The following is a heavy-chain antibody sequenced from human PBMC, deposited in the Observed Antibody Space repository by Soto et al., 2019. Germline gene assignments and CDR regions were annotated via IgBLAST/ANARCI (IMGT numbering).Heavy chain of an antibody. Sequence: GGSLRLSCAASGFTFSSYAMHWVRQAPGKGLEWVAVISYDGSNKYYADSVKGRFTISGDNSKNTLYLQMNSLRAEDTAVYYCARGGEWYYFDYWGQGTLVTVS. V-gene: IGHV3-30-3*01. CDR2: ISYDGSNK. CDR1: GFTFSSYA. CDR3: ARGGEWYYFDY. D-gene: IGHD3-3*01. J-gene: IGHJ4*02.